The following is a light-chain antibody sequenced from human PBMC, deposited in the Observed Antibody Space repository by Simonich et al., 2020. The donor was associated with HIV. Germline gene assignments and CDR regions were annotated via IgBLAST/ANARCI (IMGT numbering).Light chain of an antibody. CDR3: QQYKDLILT. CDR1: QRVSSN. CDR2: GAS. J-gene: IGKJ4*01. V-gene: IGKV3-15*01. Sequence: DIVMTQSPATLSVSPGERATLSCRASQRVSSNLAWYQQKPGQAPRLLIYGASTRATGIPAMFSGSGSYTEFILTISSMQSEDFAVYFCQQYKDLILTFGGGTKVDIK.